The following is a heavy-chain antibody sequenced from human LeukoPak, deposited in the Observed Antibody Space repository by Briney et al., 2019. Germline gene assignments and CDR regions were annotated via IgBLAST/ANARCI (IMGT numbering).Heavy chain of an antibody. V-gene: IGHV1-8*01. CDR3: ARGYGSGSYDYYYYMDV. D-gene: IGHD3-10*01. CDR1: GYTFTSYD. CDR2: MNPNSGNT. J-gene: IGHJ6*03. Sequence: ASVKVSCKASGYTFTSYDINWVRQATGQGLEWMGWMNPNSGNTGYAQKFQGRVTMTRNTSISTAYMELSSLRSEDTAVYYCARGYGSGSYDYYYYMDVWGKGTTVNVSS.